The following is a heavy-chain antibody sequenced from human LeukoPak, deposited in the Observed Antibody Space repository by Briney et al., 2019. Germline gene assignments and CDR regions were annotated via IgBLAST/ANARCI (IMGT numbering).Heavy chain of an antibody. Sequence: SETLSLTCTVSGGSISSGGYYWSWIRQPPGKGLEWIGYIYYSGSTNYNPSLKSRVTISVDTSKNQFSLKLSSVTAADTAVYYCARSSIAAASTVDYWGQGTLVTVSS. CDR3: ARSSIAAASTVDY. CDR1: GGSISSGGYY. CDR2: IYYSGST. V-gene: IGHV4-61*08. D-gene: IGHD6-13*01. J-gene: IGHJ4*02.